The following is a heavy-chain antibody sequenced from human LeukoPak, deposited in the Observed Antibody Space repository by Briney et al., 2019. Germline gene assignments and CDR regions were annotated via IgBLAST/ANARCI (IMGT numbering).Heavy chain of an antibody. V-gene: IGHV1-69*05. D-gene: IGHD3-22*01. J-gene: IGHJ6*03. CDR3: ARGPETYYYDSSGYYGHYYYYYMDV. CDR1: GGTFSSYA. CDR2: IIPIFGTA. Sequence: SVKVSCKASGGTFSSYAISWVRQAPGQGLEWMGRIIPIFGTANYAEKFQGRFTITTDESTSTAYMELSSLRSEDTAVYYCARGPETYYYDSSGYYGHYYYYYMDVWGKGTTVTVSS.